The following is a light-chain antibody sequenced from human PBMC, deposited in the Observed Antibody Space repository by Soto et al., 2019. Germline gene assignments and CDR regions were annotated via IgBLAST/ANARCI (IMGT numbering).Light chain of an antibody. V-gene: IGKV1-39*01. CDR2: SAS. CDR3: QQSYTTPRT. CDR1: QYISTY. J-gene: IGKJ1*01. Sequence: DIQMTQSPSSLSASVGDRVTITCRASQYISTYLNWYRQKSGKAPEVLIYSASTLQSGVPSRFSRRGSGTDFTLAIIGLQSEDLATYYCQQSYTTPRTFGAGTKGEIK.